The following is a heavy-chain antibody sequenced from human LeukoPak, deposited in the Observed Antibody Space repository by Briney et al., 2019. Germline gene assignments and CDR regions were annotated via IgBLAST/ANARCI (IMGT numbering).Heavy chain of an antibody. V-gene: IGHV3-33*01. D-gene: IGHD5-18*01. CDR3: ARGLGYSYGYGIDY. Sequence: GGSLRLSCAASGFIFSSYAMHWVRQAPGKGPEWVAIIWFDGSNTYYAESVEGRFTISRDNSKNTLYLQMNSLIAEDTAVYSCARGLGYSYGYGIDYWGQGTLVIASS. CDR2: IWFDGSNT. J-gene: IGHJ4*02. CDR1: GFIFSSYA.